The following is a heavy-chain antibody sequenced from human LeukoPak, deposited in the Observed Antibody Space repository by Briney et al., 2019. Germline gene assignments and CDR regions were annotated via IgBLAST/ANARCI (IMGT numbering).Heavy chain of an antibody. D-gene: IGHD5-12*01. V-gene: IGHV3-23*01. CDR1: GFTFSSYA. CDR2: ISGSGGST. Sequence: PGGSLRLSCAASGFTFSSYAMSWVRQAPVKGLEWVSAISGSGGSTYYADSVKGRFTISRDNSKNTLYLQMNSLRAEDTAVYYCAKLGRGPESAFDIWGQGTMVTVSS. J-gene: IGHJ3*02. CDR3: AKLGRGPESAFDI.